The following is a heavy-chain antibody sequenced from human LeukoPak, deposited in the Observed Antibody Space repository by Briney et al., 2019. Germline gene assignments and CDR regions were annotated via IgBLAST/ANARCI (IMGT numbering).Heavy chain of an antibody. V-gene: IGHV1-8*01. CDR2: RNPNRGKT. CDR1: GDTFTSYD. D-gene: IGHD2-15*01. Sequence: ASVKVSCKASGDTFTSYDMNWVRQATGKGREWMGWRNPNRGKTGDAQKLQGRVTMTRNTSISTAYMALCSLRSEDTAVYYCARGAGVVGDLDYWGQGTLVTVSS. J-gene: IGHJ4*02. CDR3: ARGAGVVGDLDY.